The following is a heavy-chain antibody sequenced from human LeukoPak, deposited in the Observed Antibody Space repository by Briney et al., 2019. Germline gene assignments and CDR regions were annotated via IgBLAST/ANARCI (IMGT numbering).Heavy chain of an antibody. D-gene: IGHD2-2*01. CDR1: GYTFTRYA. V-gene: IGHV1-18*01. CDR2: ISTYNGDT. J-gene: IGHJ4*02. Sequence: GASVKVSCKASGYTFTRYAISWVRQAPGQGLEWMGWISTYNGDTNYAQNFQGRVTMTTDTSTTTAYMELRSLRSADSDIYFCARDPSNTSGRYIYFDYWGQGTLVTVSS. CDR3: ARDPSNTSGRYIYFDY.